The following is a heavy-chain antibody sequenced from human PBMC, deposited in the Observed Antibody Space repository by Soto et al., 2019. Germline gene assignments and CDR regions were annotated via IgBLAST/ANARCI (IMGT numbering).Heavy chain of an antibody. CDR3: AKTDGYEVEY. V-gene: IGHV5-51*01. Sequence: GESLKISCKGSGYSFVSYWIAWVRQMPGKGLEWMGSIYPGDSDTTYSPSIQGQVTISADKSSTTVYLQWNTLKASDTATYYCAKTDGYEVEYWGQGTQVTVSS. D-gene: IGHD5-18*01. J-gene: IGHJ4*02. CDR1: GYSFVSYW. CDR2: IYPGDSDT.